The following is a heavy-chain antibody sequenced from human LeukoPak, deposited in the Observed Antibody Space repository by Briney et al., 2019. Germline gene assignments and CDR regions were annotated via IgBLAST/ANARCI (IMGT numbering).Heavy chain of an antibody. CDR1: GFTFSSYW. CDR2: IKQDGSEK. D-gene: IGHD3-3*01. CDR3: ARQLRIFGDDAFDI. V-gene: IGHV3-7*01. J-gene: IGHJ3*02. Sequence: TGGSLRLSCAASGFTFSSYWMSWVRQAPGKGLEWVANIKQDGSEKYYVDSVKGRFTISRDNAKNSLYLQMNSLRAEDTAVYYCARQLRIFGDDAFDIWGQGTMVTVSS.